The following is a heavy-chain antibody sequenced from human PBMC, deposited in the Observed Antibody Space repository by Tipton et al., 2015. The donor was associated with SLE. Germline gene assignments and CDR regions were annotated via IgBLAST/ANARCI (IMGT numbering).Heavy chain of an antibody. CDR3: ARGTNWGSYFDY. Sequence: TLSLTCAVYGGPFSGYYWSWIRQSPGKGLEWIGEIKHSGSTNYNPSLKSRVTISLDTSKNLFSLKLSSVTAADTAVYHCARGTNWGSYFDYWGQGTLVTVSS. D-gene: IGHD7-27*01. CDR1: GGPFSGYY. J-gene: IGHJ4*02. V-gene: IGHV4-34*01. CDR2: IKHSGST.